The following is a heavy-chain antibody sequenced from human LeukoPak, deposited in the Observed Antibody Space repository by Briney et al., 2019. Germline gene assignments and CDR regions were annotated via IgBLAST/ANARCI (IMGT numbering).Heavy chain of an antibody. Sequence: PSETLSLTCTVSGGSISSSSYYWGWIRQPPGKWLEWIGSIYYSGSTYYNPSLKSRVTISVDTSKNQFSLKLSSVTAADTAVYYCASGYYYDSSGLLAGPKGAFDIWGQGTMVTVSS. D-gene: IGHD3-22*01. CDR2: IYYSGST. J-gene: IGHJ3*02. V-gene: IGHV4-39*01. CDR3: ASGYYYDSSGLLAGPKGAFDI. CDR1: GGSISSSSYY.